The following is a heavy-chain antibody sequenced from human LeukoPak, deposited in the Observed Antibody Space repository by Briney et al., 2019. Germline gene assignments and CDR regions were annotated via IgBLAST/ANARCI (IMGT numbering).Heavy chain of an antibody. CDR2: ISGSGLNT. J-gene: IGHJ4*02. CDR3: AKAGPASSGYYYAVSY. CDR1: GFTFSSYA. Sequence: PGGSLRLSCAASGFTFSSYAMSWVRQAPGKGLEWVSAISGSGLNTYYADSVKGRFTISRDNYKKRLYLQMNSLRAEDTAVYYCAKAGPASSGYYYAVSYWGQGTLVTVSS. V-gene: IGHV3-23*01. D-gene: IGHD3-22*01.